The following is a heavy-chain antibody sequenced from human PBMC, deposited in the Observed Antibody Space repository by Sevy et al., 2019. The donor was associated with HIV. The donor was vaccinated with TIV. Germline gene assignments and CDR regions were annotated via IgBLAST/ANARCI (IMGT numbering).Heavy chain of an antibody. Sequence: GGSLRLSCAASGFTFSSAWMSWVRQAPGKGLEWVGRIKSEIDGGAIDYAAPVKGRFSISREDSKNTVYLQMKSLKTEDTAVYYCIPDPEYRGYDEEVINYYYYGMDVWGQGTTVTVSS. V-gene: IGHV3-15*01. CDR1: GFTFSSAW. CDR3: IPDPEYRGYDEEVINYYYYGMDV. CDR2: IKSEIDGGAI. D-gene: IGHD5-12*01. J-gene: IGHJ6*02.